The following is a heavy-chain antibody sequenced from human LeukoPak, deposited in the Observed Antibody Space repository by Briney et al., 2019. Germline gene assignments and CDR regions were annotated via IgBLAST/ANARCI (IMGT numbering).Heavy chain of an antibody. CDR3: ARGGSGSYHAFDY. CDR1: GGSFSGYY. V-gene: IGHV4-34*01. Sequence: SETLSLTCAVYGGSFSGYYWSWIRQPPGKGLEWIGEINHSGSTNYNPSLKSRVTISVDTSKNQFSLKLSSVTAADTAVYHCARGGSGSYHAFDYWGQGTLVTVSS. CDR2: INHSGST. D-gene: IGHD1-26*01. J-gene: IGHJ4*02.